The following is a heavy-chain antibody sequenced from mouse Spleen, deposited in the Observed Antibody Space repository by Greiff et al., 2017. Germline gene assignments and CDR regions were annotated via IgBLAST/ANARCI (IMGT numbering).Heavy chain of an antibody. J-gene: IGHJ4*01. CDR1: GFTFSDYG. D-gene: IGHD2-12*01. Sequence: VQLKESGGGLVKPGGSLKLSCAASGFTFSDYGMHWVRQAPEKGLEWVAYISSGSSTIYYADTVKGRFTISRDNAKNTLFLQMTSLRSEDTAMYYCARTDYSYYSYDGDAMDYWGQGTSVTVSS. V-gene: IGHV5-17*01. CDR2: ISSGSSTI. CDR3: ARTDYSYYSYDGDAMDY.